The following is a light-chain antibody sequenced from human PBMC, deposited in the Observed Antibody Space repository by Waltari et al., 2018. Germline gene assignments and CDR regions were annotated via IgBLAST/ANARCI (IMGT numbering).Light chain of an antibody. CDR1: RSLVHSDGNTY. Sequence: VVMTQSPLALPVTLGQPASIASCSSRSLVHSDGNTYLNWFHQRPGQSPRRLIYQVSNRDSGVPDRFSGSGSGTDFTLKISRVEAEDVGVYYCMQGTHWPRTFGQGTKVEIK. CDR2: QVS. V-gene: IGKV2-30*02. CDR3: MQGTHWPRT. J-gene: IGKJ1*01.